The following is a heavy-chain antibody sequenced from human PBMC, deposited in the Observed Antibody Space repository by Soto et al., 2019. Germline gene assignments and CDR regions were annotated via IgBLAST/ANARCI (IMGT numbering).Heavy chain of an antibody. V-gene: IGHV4-4*07. D-gene: IGHD6-19*01. CDR3: AREDTGEWLVPISAFDI. J-gene: IGHJ3*02. CDR1: GGSISSYY. CDR2: IYTSGGT. Sequence: QVQLQESGPGLVKPSETLSLTCTVSGGSISSYYWSWIRQPAGKGLEWIRRIYTSGGTNYNPSLKSRVTISRDTSKNQFSRKLSSVTAADKAVYYCAREDTGEWLVPISAFDIWGQGTMVTVSS.